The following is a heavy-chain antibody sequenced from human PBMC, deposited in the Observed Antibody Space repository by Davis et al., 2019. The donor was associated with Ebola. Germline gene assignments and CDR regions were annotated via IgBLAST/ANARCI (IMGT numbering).Heavy chain of an antibody. CDR1: GGSFSGYY. CDR2: INHSGST. D-gene: IGHD5-12*01. J-gene: IGHJ6*02. Sequence: PSETLSLTCAVYGGSFSGYYWSWIRQPPGKGLEWIGEINHSGSTYYNPSLKSRVTISVDTSKNQFSLKLSSVTAADTAVYYCARDTGGGYSGYGMDVWGQGTTVTVSS. V-gene: IGHV4-34*09. CDR3: ARDTGGGYSGYGMDV.